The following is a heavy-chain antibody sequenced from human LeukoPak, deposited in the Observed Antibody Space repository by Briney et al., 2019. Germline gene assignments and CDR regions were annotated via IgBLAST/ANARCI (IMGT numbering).Heavy chain of an antibody. Sequence: ASVKVSCEASGYTFTSYYMHWVRQAPGQGLEWMGIINPSGGSTSYAQKFQGRVTMTRDTSTSTVYMELSSLRSEDTAVYYCARDDSSLAWLDWGQGTLVTVSS. D-gene: IGHD3-22*01. CDR3: ARDDSSLAWLD. V-gene: IGHV1-46*01. CDR2: INPSGGST. CDR1: GYTFTSYY. J-gene: IGHJ4*02.